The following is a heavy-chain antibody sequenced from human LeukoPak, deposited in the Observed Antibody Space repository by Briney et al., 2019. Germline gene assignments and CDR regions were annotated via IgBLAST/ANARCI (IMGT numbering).Heavy chain of an antibody. CDR3: ARDRGETYYDSSGLDY. V-gene: IGHV3-74*01. Sequence: PGGSLRLSCAASGFTFSSYWMHWVRQAPGKGLVWVSRINSDGSSTSYADSVKGRFTISRDNAKNTLYLQMNSLRAEDTAVYYCARDRGETYYDSSGLDYWGQGTLVTVSS. CDR2: INSDGSST. D-gene: IGHD3-22*01. J-gene: IGHJ4*02. CDR1: GFTFSSYW.